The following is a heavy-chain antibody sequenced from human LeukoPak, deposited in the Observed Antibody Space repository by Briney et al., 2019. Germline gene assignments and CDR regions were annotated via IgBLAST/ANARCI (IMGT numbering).Heavy chain of an antibody. CDR1: GYSISSGYY. V-gene: IGHV4-38-2*01. CDR3: ARDRITMVRDPMGYFDY. Sequence: PSETLSLTCAVSGYSISSGYYWGWIRQPPGKGLEWIGSIYHSGSTYYNPSLKSRVTISVDTSKNQFSPKLSSVTAADTAVYYCARDRITMVRDPMGYFDYWGQGTLVTVSS. D-gene: IGHD3-10*01. J-gene: IGHJ4*02. CDR2: IYHSGST.